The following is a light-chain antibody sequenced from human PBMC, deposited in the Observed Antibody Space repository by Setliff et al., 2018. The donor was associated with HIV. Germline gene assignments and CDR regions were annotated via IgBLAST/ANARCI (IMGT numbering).Light chain of an antibody. Sequence: ALTQPASVSGSPGQSITISCTGTSSDVGGYNYVSWYQQHPGKAPKLILYEVTYRPSGVSNRFSGSKSGRTASLTISGLQADDEADYYCTSFTNSDSHYVFGSGTKVTVL. V-gene: IGLV2-14*01. CDR2: EVT. J-gene: IGLJ1*01. CDR3: TSFTNSDSHYV. CDR1: SSDVGGYNY.